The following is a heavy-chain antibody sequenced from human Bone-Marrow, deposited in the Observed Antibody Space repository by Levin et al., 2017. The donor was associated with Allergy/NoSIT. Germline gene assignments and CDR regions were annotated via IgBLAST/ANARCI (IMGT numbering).Heavy chain of an antibody. D-gene: IGHD3-3*01. Sequence: GGSLRLSCAASGFSFSDYGMSWVRQAPGKSPEWVSAISGSGASTYYADSVKGRFTISRDNSKNTPYMQMNSLRAEDTAVYYCANGAFYDFWSGYQSGAYWGQGTLVTVSS. CDR3: ANGAFYDFWSGYQSGAY. CDR2: ISGSGAST. J-gene: IGHJ4*02. CDR1: GFSFSDYG. V-gene: IGHV3-23*01.